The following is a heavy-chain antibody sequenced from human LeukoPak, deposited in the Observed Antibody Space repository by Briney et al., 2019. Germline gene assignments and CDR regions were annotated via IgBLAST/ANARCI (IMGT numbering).Heavy chain of an antibody. J-gene: IGHJ4*02. V-gene: IGHV1-69*05. D-gene: IGHD2-15*01. Sequence: ASVKVSCKAFGGTFGSYAISWVRQAPGQGLEWMGGIIPIFGTANYAQEFQGRVTITTDESTSTAYMELSSLRSEDTAVYYCAREGCSGGSCFEPYYFVYWGQGTLVTVSS. CDR2: IIPIFGTA. CDR3: AREGCSGGSCFEPYYFVY. CDR1: GGTFGSYA.